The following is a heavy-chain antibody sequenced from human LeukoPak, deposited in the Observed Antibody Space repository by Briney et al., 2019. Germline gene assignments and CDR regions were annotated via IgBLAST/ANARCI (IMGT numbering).Heavy chain of an antibody. CDR3: AKCILTGYYKGYMDV. J-gene: IGHJ6*03. CDR1: GFTFSDYC. CDR2: IRSKAYGGTT. Sequence: GGSLRLSCAASGFTFSDYCMTWVRQAPGEGLEWVGFIRSKAYGGTTEYAASVKGRFTISRDDSKSIAYLQMNSLRAEDTAVYYCAKCILTGYYKGYMDVWGKGTTVTISS. V-gene: IGHV3-71*01. D-gene: IGHD3-9*01.